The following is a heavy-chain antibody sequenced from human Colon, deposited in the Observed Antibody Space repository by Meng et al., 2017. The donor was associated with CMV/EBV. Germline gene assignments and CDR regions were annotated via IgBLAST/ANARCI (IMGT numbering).Heavy chain of an antibody. CDR2: IKSKTDGGTT. D-gene: IGHD3-9*01. CDR1: GFTFSDAW. CDR3: QRYSSEGVDV. V-gene: IGHV3-15*01. J-gene: IGHJ6*02. Sequence: GESLKISCAASGFTFSDAWMSWVRQAPGKGLEWVGRIKSKTDGGTTNFAAPVKGRFTISRDDSKNTLYLQMNSLKTEDTAVYYCQRYSSEGVDVWGQGTTVTVSS.